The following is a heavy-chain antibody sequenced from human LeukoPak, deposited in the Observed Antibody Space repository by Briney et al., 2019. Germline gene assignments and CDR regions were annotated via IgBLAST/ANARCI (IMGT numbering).Heavy chain of an antibody. CDR1: GGSIRSYY. CDR3: ARAHSSGWDLGFDY. D-gene: IGHD6-19*01. Sequence: SETLSLTCTVFGGSIRSYYWSWIRQPPGKGLEWIGYIYYSGGTNYNPSLTSRVTISVDTSNNQFSLKLSSVTAADTAVYYCARAHSSGWDLGFDYWGQGTLVTVSS. J-gene: IGHJ4*02. CDR2: IYYSGGT. V-gene: IGHV4-59*01.